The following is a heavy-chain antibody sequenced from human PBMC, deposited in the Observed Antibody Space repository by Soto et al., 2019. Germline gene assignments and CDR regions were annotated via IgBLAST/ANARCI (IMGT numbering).Heavy chain of an antibody. J-gene: IGHJ4*02. Sequence: SETLSLTCAFSGCSISSGGYSWSWIRQPPGKGLEWIGYIYHSGSTYYNPSLKSRVTISVDRSKNQFSLKLSSVTAADTAVYYCARDPTPFGQGTLVTVSSGKKKPRRPSHSPVPSTMMDNWGQGTLVTVS. CDR3: ARDPTPFGQGTLVTVSSGKKKPRRPSHSPVPSTMMDN. CDR1: GCSISSGGYS. V-gene: IGHV4-30-2*01. CDR2: IYHSGST. D-gene: IGHD3-22*01.